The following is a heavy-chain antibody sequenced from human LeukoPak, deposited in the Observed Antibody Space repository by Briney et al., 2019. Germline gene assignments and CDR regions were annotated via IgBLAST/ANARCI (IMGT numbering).Heavy chain of an antibody. CDR2: IWYDGNNK. Sequence: PGGSLRLSCAASGFMFSNYGMHRVRQAPGKGLEWVAVIWYDGNNKYYADSVKGRFTISRDNSKNTLYLQMNSLRAEDTAVYYCAKGPGGSYYPFDYWGQGTLVTVSS. CDR3: AKGPGGSYYPFDY. V-gene: IGHV3-33*06. J-gene: IGHJ4*02. D-gene: IGHD1-26*01. CDR1: GFMFSNYG.